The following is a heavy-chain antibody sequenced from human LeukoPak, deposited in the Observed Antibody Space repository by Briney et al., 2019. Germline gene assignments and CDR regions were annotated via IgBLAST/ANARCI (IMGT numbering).Heavy chain of an antibody. CDR3: ARELDCSGGSCYDLDY. D-gene: IGHD2-15*01. Sequence: GGSLRLSCTASGFICSDYAMSWARQAPGKGLEWVAGISSSGSGGNTYYADSVKGRFTISRDNAKNSLYLQMNSLRAEDTAVYYCARELDCSGGSCYDLDYWGQGTLVTVSS. CDR2: ISSSGSGGNT. CDR1: GFICSDYA. J-gene: IGHJ4*02. V-gene: IGHV3-21*01.